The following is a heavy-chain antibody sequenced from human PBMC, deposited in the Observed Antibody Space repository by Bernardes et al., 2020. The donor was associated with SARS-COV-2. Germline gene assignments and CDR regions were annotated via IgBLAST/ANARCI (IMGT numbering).Heavy chain of an antibody. J-gene: IGHJ4*01. CDR1: GFTFNDFG. Sequence: GGSLRLSCGASGFTFNDFGMHWVRQAPGKGLEWVAVASYDGRNKFYRDSVKGRFTISRDNSKNTVYLQMNSLRPEETGVYYCAKSVTTGDYYFESWGHGTLITVSS. CDR2: ASYDGRNK. V-gene: IGHV3-30*18. D-gene: IGHD4-17*01. CDR3: AKSVTTGDYYFES.